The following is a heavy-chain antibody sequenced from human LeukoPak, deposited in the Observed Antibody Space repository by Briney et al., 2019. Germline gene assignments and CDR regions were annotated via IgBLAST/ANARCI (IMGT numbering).Heavy chain of an antibody. D-gene: IGHD3-22*01. J-gene: IGHJ4*02. CDR1: DGSVSSGNYY. CDR2: IYSDGTS. CDR3: ARGDSSDSYGDYFDY. V-gene: IGHV4-61*01. Sequence: SETLSLTCTVSDGSVSSGNYYWSWIRQPPGMRLEWTAYIYSDGTSNYNPSPKSRVTISVDTSKNQFSLKLRSVTAADTAVYFCARGDSSDSYGDYFDYWGQGTLVTVSS.